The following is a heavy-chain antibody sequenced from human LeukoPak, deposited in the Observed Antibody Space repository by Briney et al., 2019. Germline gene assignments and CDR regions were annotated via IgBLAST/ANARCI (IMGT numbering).Heavy chain of an antibody. CDR2: IKSKTDGETI. J-gene: IGHJ6*02. Sequence: GGSLRLSCAASGFTFSSYSMNWVRQAPGKGLEWVGRIKSKTDGETIDSAAPVKGRFILSRDDSKNTLFLQMNSLKVEDTGVYYCTTDVKRPPHYEILFGAGAPDFYSGMDIWGQGTTVTVSS. V-gene: IGHV3-15*01. D-gene: IGHD3-10*02. CDR1: GFTFSSYS. CDR3: TTDVKRPPHYEILFGAGAPDFYSGMDI.